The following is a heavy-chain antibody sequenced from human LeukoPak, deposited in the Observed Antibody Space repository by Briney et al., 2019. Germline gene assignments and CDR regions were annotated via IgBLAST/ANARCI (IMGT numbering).Heavy chain of an antibody. D-gene: IGHD3-10*01. J-gene: IGHJ4*02. CDR2: INPNSGGT. V-gene: IGHV1-2*06. CDR3: AREAGDGSGSYDY. CDR1: GYTFTDYY. Sequence: ASVNVSFKASGYTFTDYYVHWVRQAPGQGLEWVGRINPNSGGTNYAQRFQGRVTMTRDTSIGTAYMELSRLRSDDTAVYYCAREAGDGSGSYDYWGQGTLVTVSS.